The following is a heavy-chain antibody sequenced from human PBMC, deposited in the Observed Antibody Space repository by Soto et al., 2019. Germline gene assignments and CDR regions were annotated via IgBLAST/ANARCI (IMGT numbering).Heavy chain of an antibody. V-gene: IGHV1-18*01. CDR3: ARAMSLMLPIAGSYYYYYMDV. D-gene: IGHD2-15*01. CDR1: GYTFTSYG. CDR2: ISAYNGNT. J-gene: IGHJ6*03. Sequence: ASVKVSCKASGYTFTSYGISWVRQAPGQGLEWMGWISAYNGNTNYAQKLQGRVTMTTDTSTSTAYMELRSLRSDDTAVYYCARAMSLMLPIAGSYYYYYMDVWGKGTTVTVSS.